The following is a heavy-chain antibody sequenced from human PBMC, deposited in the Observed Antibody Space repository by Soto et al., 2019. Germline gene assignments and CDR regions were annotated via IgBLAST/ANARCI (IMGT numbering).Heavy chain of an antibody. CDR3: ARGQGGSGSYYYYGMDV. J-gene: IGHJ6*02. V-gene: IGHV4-59*07. Sequence: PSDTLSLTCTVSGGSISSYYWSWLRPPPGKGLEWIGYIYYSGSTNYNPSLKSRVTIAVDMSTDQFSLKLTSVTAADTAVYYCARGQGGSGSYYYYGMDVWGQGTTVNVSS. D-gene: IGHD3-10*01. CDR2: IYYSGST. CDR1: GGSISSYY.